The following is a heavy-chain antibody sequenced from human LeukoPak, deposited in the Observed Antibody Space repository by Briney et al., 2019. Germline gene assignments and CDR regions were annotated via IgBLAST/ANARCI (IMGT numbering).Heavy chain of an antibody. Sequence: GGSLRLSCAASGFTFSSYWMHWVRQAPGKGLVWVSRISNDGGNTSYADSVKGRFTISRDNAKNTLYLQMNSLRAEDTAVYYCAREPRRSVVALNKGYYFDYWGQGTLVTVSS. CDR2: ISNDGGNT. CDR3: AREPRRSVVALNKGYYFDY. V-gene: IGHV3-74*01. CDR1: GFTFSSYW. J-gene: IGHJ4*02. D-gene: IGHD2-15*01.